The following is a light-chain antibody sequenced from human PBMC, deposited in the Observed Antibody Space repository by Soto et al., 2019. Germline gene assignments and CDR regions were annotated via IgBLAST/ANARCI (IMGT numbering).Light chain of an antibody. CDR3: SSYTSSSTLLYV. J-gene: IGLJ1*01. CDR1: SSDVGGYNY. Sequence: QSALTQPASVSGSPGQSITISCTGTSSDVGGYNYVSWYQQHPGKAPKLMIYDVSNRPSGVSNRLSGSKSGNTASLTISGLQAEDEAAYCWSSYTSSSTLLYVFGSGTQLTVL. CDR2: DVS. V-gene: IGLV2-14*01.